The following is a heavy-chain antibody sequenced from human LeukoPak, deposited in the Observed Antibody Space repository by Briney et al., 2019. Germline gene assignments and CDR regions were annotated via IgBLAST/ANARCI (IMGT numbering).Heavy chain of an antibody. CDR1: GYSISSGYY. V-gene: IGHV4-38-2*02. J-gene: IGHJ3*02. Sequence: SETLSLTCTVSGYSISSGYYWGWIRQPPGKGLEWIGSIYHSGSTYYNPSLKSRVTISVDKSKNQFSLKLSSVTAADTAVYFCARFDGDYDAFDIWGQGTMVTVSS. CDR3: ARFDGDYDAFDI. CDR2: IYHSGST. D-gene: IGHD4-17*01.